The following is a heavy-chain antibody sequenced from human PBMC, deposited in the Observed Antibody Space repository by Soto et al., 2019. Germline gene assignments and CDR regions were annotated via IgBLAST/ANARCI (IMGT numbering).Heavy chain of an antibody. D-gene: IGHD3-22*01. CDR3: ARQFDSDTSGYYYAY. V-gene: IGHV1-69*13. J-gene: IGHJ4*02. Sequence: ASVKVSCKASGGTFSTNTISWVRQAPGQGLEWMGGIMPIFGSANYAQKFQGRVTITADEYTRAVYMELSRLRSEDTAVYYCARQFDSDTSGYYYAYWGQGTLVTVSS. CDR1: GGTFSTNT. CDR2: IMPIFGSA.